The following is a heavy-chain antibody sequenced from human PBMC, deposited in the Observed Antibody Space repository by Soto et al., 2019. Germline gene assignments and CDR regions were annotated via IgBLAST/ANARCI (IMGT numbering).Heavy chain of an antibody. Sequence: QVQLVQSGAEVKKPGSSVKVSCKASRGTFSSYAISWVRQAPGQGLEWMGGIIPIFGTANYAQKFQGRVTITADESTSTAYMELSSLRSEDTAVYYCASELDSSGYPYFDYWGQGTLVTVSS. D-gene: IGHD3-22*01. V-gene: IGHV1-69*01. CDR3: ASELDSSGYPYFDY. CDR1: RGTFSSYA. J-gene: IGHJ4*02. CDR2: IIPIFGTA.